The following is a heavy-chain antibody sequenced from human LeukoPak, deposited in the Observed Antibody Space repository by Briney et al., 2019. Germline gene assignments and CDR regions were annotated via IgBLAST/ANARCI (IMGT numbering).Heavy chain of an antibody. D-gene: IGHD4-11*01. Sequence: PGGSLRLSCAASGFTFSSYSMNWVRQAPGKGLEWVSSISSSSSYIYYADSVKGRFTISRDNAKNSLYLQMNSLRAEDTAVYYCARDVSNYVSFYYWGQGTLVTVSS. CDR2: ISSSSSYI. CDR3: ARDVSNYVSFYY. J-gene: IGHJ4*02. V-gene: IGHV3-21*01. CDR1: GFTFSSYS.